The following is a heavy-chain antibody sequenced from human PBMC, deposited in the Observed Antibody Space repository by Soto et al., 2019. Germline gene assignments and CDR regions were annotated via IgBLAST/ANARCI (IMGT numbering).Heavy chain of an antibody. CDR3: ARGKHMYYDFWSGYRGGVWFDP. V-gene: IGHV4-34*01. CDR1: GGSFSGYY. CDR2: INHSGST. D-gene: IGHD3-3*01. J-gene: IGHJ5*02. Sequence: PSETLSLTCAVYGGSFSGYYWSWIRQPPGKGLEWIGEINHSGSTNYNPSLKSRVTISVDTSKNQFSLKLSSVTAADTAVYYCARGKHMYYDFWSGYRGGVWFDPWGQCTLVTVSS.